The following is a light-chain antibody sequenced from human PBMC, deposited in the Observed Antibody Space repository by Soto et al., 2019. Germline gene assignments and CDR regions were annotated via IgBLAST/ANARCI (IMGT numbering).Light chain of an antibody. J-gene: IGLJ1*01. CDR3: SSYTRSRTQV. V-gene: IGLV2-14*01. CDR1: SSDVGAYNY. CDR2: EVS. Sequence: QSALTQPASVSGSPGQSITISCTGTSSDVGAYNYVSWYQQHPGKAPKLIISEVSNRPSGVSGRFSASKSANTASLTISGLQAEDEADYYSSSYTRSRTQVFGTGTKLTVL.